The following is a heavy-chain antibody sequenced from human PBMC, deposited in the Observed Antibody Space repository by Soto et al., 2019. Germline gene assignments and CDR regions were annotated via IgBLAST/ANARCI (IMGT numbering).Heavy chain of an antibody. CDR1: GYTFTSYG. V-gene: IGHV1-18*01. CDR3: ATGVYYDFWSGYLAPYYYYGMDV. CDR2: ISAYNGNT. D-gene: IGHD3-3*01. Sequence: ASVKVSCKASGYTFTSYGISWVRQAPGQGLEWMGWISAYNGNTNYAQKLQGRVTMTTDTSTSTAYMELRSLRSDDTAVYYCATGVYYDFWSGYLAPYYYYGMDVWGQGTTVTVSS. J-gene: IGHJ6*02.